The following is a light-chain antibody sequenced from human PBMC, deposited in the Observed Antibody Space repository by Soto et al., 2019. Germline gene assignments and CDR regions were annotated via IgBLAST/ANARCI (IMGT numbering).Light chain of an antibody. CDR1: QSVVSSY. Sequence: EIVLTQSPGTLSLSPGERATLSCRASQSVVSSYLAWYQQKPGQAPRLLIYGASSRATGIPDRFSGSGSGTHLTLTISRLEPEDFAVDYCQQYGSSPHTFGQGTKMEIK. CDR3: QQYGSSPHT. CDR2: GAS. J-gene: IGKJ1*01. V-gene: IGKV3-20*01.